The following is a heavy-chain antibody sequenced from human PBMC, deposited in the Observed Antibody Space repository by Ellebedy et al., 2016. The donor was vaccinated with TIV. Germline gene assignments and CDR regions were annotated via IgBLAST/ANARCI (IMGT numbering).Heavy chain of an antibody. Sequence: AASVKVSCKASGYTLTGHYMHWVRQAPGQGLEWMGWINPHSGDTNYAQKFQGRVTMTRYTSISTAYMELSRLRSYDTAMYYCARDLVVEAATGYYYGMDVWGQGTTVTVSS. CDR1: GYTLTGHY. CDR3: ARDLVVEAATGYYYGMDV. V-gene: IGHV1-2*02. J-gene: IGHJ6*02. D-gene: IGHD2-15*01. CDR2: INPHSGDT.